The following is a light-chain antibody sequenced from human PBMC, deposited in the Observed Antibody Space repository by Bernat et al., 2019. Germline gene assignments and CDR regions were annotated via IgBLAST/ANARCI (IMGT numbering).Light chain of an antibody. CDR2: EYN. V-gene: IGLV6-57*04. Sequence: NFMLTQPHSVSGSPGKTVTISCTRSSGSIADYYVQWYQQRPGSAPTTVISEYNQRPSGVPDRFSGSFDRPSNSASLTLSGLTAEDGADYYCQSYIGAIVIFGGGTKLTVL. CDR3: QSYIGAIVI. J-gene: IGLJ2*01. CDR1: SGSIADYY.